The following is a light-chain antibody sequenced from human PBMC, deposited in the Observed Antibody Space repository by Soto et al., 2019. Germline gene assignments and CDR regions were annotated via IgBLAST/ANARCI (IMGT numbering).Light chain of an antibody. V-gene: IGKV1-5*03. CDR2: QAS. CDR1: QSISSW. J-gene: IGKJ1*01. Sequence: DIPRTPSPSTLSASVQDRVSITCRASQSISSWLAWYQQKPGKAPKLPIYQASTLESGVPSNFSGSGSGTEFTLTISSLQPEDFATYYCQQYNSYPWTVGQGTKVDI. CDR3: QQYNSYPWT.